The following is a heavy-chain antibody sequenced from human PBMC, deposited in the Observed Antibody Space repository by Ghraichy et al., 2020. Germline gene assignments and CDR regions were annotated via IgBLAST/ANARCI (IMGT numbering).Heavy chain of an antibody. CDR3: AKDQSNFDLYYFDY. CDR1: GFTFSSYA. V-gene: IGHV3-23*01. Sequence: GGSLRLSCAASGFTFSSYAMSWVRQAPGKGLEWVSAISGSGGSTYNADSVKGRFTISRDNSKNTLYLQMNSLRAEDTAVYYCAKDQSNFDLYYFDYWGQGTLVTVSS. CDR2: ISGSGGST. D-gene: IGHD3-9*01. J-gene: IGHJ4*02.